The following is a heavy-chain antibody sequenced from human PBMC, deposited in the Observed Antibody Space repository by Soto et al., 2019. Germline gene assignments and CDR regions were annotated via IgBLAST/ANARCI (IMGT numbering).Heavy chain of an antibody. V-gene: IGHV3-30*18. J-gene: IGHJ5*02. CDR3: AKEDPDFDFDP. CDR1: GFTFSSYG. Sequence: GGSLRLSCAASGFTFSSYGMHWVRQAPGKGLEWVAVISYDGSNKYYADSVKGRFTISRDNSKNTLYLQMNSLRAEDTAVYYCAKEDPDFDFDPWGQGTLVTVSS. CDR2: ISYDGSNK.